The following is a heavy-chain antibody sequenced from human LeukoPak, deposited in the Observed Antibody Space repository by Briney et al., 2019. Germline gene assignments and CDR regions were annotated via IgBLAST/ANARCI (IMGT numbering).Heavy chain of an antibody. J-gene: IGHJ4*02. CDR3: AKSPPGYYDSSGYQPYYFDY. CDR1: GFTFDDYA. CDR2: ISWDGGST. V-gene: IGHV3-43D*03. D-gene: IGHD3-22*01. Sequence: GGPLRLSCAASGFTFDDYAMHWVRQAPGKGLEWVSLISWDGGSTYYADSVKGRFTISRDNSKNSLYLQMNSLRAEDTALYYCAKSPPGYYDSSGYQPYYFDYWGQGTLVTVSS.